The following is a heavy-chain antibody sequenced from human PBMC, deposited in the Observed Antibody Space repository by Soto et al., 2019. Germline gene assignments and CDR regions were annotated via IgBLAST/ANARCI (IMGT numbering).Heavy chain of an antibody. V-gene: IGHV4-61*01. CDR3: ARDSSSSGGGMDV. CDR1: GGSVSSGSYY. D-gene: IGHD6-6*01. CDR2: IYYSGST. J-gene: IGHJ6*02. Sequence: SETLSLTCTVSGGSVSSGSYYWSWIRQPPGKGLEWIGYIYYSGSTNYNPSLKSRVTISVDTSKNQFSLKLSSVTAADTAVYYCARDSSSSGGGMDVGVQGPTVTVS.